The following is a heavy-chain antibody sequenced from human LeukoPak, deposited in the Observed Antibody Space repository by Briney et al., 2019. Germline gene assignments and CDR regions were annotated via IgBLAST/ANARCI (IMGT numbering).Heavy chain of an antibody. CDR1: GGSFSGYY. D-gene: IGHD6-13*01. V-gene: IGHV4-34*01. J-gene: IGHJ5*02. CDR2: INHSGST. Sequence: SETLSLTCAVYGGSFSGYYWSWIRQPPGKGLEWIGEINHSGSTNYNPSLKSRVTVSVDTSKNQFSLKLSSVTAADTAVYYCARGLGSSSWYNWFDPWGQGTLVTVSS. CDR3: ARGLGSSSWYNWFDP.